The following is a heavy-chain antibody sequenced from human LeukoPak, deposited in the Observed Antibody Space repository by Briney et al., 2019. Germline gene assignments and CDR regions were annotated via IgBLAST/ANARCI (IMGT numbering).Heavy chain of an antibody. CDR2: IKQDGSEK. V-gene: IGHV3-7*01. D-gene: IGHD6-13*01. CDR1: GFTFSSYA. Sequence: PGGSLRLSCAASGFTFSSYAMSWVRQAPGKGLEWVANIKQDGSEKYYVDSVKGRFTISRDNAKNSLYLQMNSLRAEDTAVYYCARDHDSSSWYSYWGQGTLVTVSS. J-gene: IGHJ4*02. CDR3: ARDHDSSSWYSY.